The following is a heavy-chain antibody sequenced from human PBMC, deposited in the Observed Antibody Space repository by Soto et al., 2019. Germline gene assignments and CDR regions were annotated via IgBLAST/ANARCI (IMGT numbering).Heavy chain of an antibody. Sequence: PGGSLRLSCAASGFTFSSYTMDWVRQTPGKGLQWVSSISITSSYIYYADSVKGRFAISRDNAQNSLYLQMNSLRAEDTAVYYCARGAIRGYSYGYSDYWGQGTLVTVPS. J-gene: IGHJ4*02. D-gene: IGHD5-18*01. CDR1: GFTFSSYT. CDR3: ARGAIRGYSYGYSDY. CDR2: ISITSSYI. V-gene: IGHV3-21*01.